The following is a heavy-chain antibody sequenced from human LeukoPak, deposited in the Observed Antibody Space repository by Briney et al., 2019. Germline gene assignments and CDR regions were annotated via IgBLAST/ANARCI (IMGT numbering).Heavy chain of an antibody. CDR1: GGPISSGSYY. CDR2: IYTSGST. D-gene: IGHD3-10*01. V-gene: IGHV4-61*02. CDR3: AREDYGSGSYYVSIDY. J-gene: IGHJ4*02. Sequence: SETLSLTCTVSGGPISSGSYYWSWIRQPAGKGLEWIGRIYTSGSTNYNPSLKSRVTISVDTSKNQFSLKLSSVTAADTAVYYCAREDYGSGSYYVSIDYWGQGTLVTVSS.